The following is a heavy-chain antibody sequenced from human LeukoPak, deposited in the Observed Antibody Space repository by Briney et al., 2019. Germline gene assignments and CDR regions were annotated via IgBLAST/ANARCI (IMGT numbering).Heavy chain of an antibody. V-gene: IGHV4-39*01. D-gene: IGHD3-22*01. J-gene: IGHJ3*02. CDR3: ARLYYYDSSGYYYSPGAFDI. Sequence: KPAETLSLTCTVSGGSISSSSYFWGWIRQPPGKGLEWIGSIYYSGSTYYNPSFKSRVTISVDMSKNQFSLKLSSVTAADTAVYYCARLYYYDSSGYYYSPGAFDIWGQGTMVTVSS. CDR1: GGSISSSSYF. CDR2: IYYSGST.